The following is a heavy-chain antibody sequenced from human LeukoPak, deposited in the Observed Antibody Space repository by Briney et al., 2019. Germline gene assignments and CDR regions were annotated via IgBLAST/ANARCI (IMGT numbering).Heavy chain of an antibody. CDR3: ARGVSMPYDY. CDR2: IYYSGSN. Sequence: SETLSLTCTVSGGPISSYYWSWIRQPPGKGLEWIGYIYYSGSNNYNPSLKSRVTVSVDTSKNQFSLKLSSVTAADTAVYYCARGVSMPYDYWGQGTLVTVSS. CDR1: GGPISSYY. D-gene: IGHD2/OR15-2a*01. J-gene: IGHJ4*02. V-gene: IGHV4-59*01.